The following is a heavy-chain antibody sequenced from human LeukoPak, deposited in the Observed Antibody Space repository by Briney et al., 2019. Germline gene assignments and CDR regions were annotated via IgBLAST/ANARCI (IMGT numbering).Heavy chain of an antibody. Sequence: SVKVSCKASGGTFSSYTISWVRQAPGQGLEWMGRIIPILGIANYARKFQGRVTITADKSTSTAYMELSSLRSEDTAVYYCARLAVVVPAAIWESGWFDPWGQGTLVTVSS. CDR1: GGTFSSYT. CDR2: IIPILGIA. V-gene: IGHV1-69*02. D-gene: IGHD2-2*02. CDR3: ARLAVVVPAAIWESGWFDP. J-gene: IGHJ5*02.